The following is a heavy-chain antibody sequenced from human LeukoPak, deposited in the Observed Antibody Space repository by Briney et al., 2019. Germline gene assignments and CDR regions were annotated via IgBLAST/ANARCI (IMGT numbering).Heavy chain of an antibody. D-gene: IGHD5-12*01. J-gene: IGHJ3*02. CDR3: ARRLVVATITKAFDI. CDR2: IYPGDSDT. Sequence: GESLKISCQGFGYGFSSFWIGWVRQLPGKGLEWMGIIYPGDSDTRYSPSFQGQVTISADKSISTAYLQWSSLKASDTAMYYCARRLVVATITKAFDIWGQGTMVTVSS. CDR1: GYGFSSFW. V-gene: IGHV5-51*01.